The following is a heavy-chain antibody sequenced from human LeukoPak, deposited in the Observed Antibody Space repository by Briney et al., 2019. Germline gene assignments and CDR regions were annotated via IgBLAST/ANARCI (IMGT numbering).Heavy chain of an antibody. Sequence: SETLSLTCAVSGGSISSSNWWSWVRQPPGKGLEWIGEIYHSGSTNYNPSLKSRVTISVDKSKNQFSLKLSSVTAADTAVYYCASNKVGATYYYYGMDVWGQGTTVTVSS. CDR2: IYHSGST. CDR1: GGSISSSNW. J-gene: IGHJ6*02. CDR3: ASNKVGATYYYYGMDV. V-gene: IGHV4-4*02. D-gene: IGHD1-26*01.